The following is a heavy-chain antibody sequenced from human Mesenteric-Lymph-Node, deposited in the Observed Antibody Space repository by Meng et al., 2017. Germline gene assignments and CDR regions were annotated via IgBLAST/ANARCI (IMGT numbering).Heavy chain of an antibody. D-gene: IGHD6-19*01. CDR1: GDSIRSSNYY. CDR2: MYYSGNT. J-gene: IGHJ4*02. CDR3: AGAPSGSSSVWYSPFDY. V-gene: IGHV4-39*07. Sequence: SETLSLTCTVSGDSIRSSNYYWGWIRQPPGKGLEWIGSMYYSGNTYFNPSLKSRVTISVDTSKSQFSLRLNSVTAADTAYYYCAGAPSGSSSVWYSPFDYWGQGTLVTVSS.